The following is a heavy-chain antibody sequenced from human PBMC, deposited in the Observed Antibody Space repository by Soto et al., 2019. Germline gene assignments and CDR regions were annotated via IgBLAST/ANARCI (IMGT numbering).Heavy chain of an antibody. D-gene: IGHD3-16*01. CDR1: GFIFSNYA. CDR3: VKDRLGGGLDY. V-gene: IGHV3-23*01. J-gene: IGHJ4*02. CDR2: VTSRGDTT. Sequence: EVQLLQSGGGLVQPGGSLRLSCAASGFIFSNYAMNWVRQAPWKGLEWVSIVTSRGDTTYYADSVKGGFTISRDNSKNTLYLQVNSLAAEDTAMYYCVKDRLGGGLDYWGQGTLVSVSS.